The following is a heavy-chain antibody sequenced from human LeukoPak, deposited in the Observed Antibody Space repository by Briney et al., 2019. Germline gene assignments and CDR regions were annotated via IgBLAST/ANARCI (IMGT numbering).Heavy chain of an antibody. J-gene: IGHJ4*02. D-gene: IGHD3-10*01. CDR1: GFTLSRYG. CDR3: ARSSLDY. V-gene: IGHV3-48*02. CDR2: ISSSSSLR. Sequence: HPGGSLRLSCAASGFTLSRYGMNWVRQAPGKGLEWVSYISSSSSLRDYADSVKGRFTISRDNAKNSLYLQMNSLRDEDTAVYFCARSSLDYWGQGTLVTVSS.